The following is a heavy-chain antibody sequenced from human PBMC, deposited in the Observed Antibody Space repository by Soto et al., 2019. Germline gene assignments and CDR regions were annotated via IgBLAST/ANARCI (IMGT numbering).Heavy chain of an antibody. Sequence: PGGSLRLSCAASGFTFSSYGMHWVRQAPGKGLVGVQVISYDGRNKSYAASVKGRFTISRDNSKNTLYLQMNSLRAEDTAVYYCAKDVLRFLEWLAFYGMDVWRQGTTDTVSS. CDR3: AKDVLRFLEWLAFYGMDV. CDR1: GFTFSSYG. CDR2: ISYDGRNK. D-gene: IGHD3-3*01. V-gene: IGHV3-30*18. J-gene: IGHJ6*02.